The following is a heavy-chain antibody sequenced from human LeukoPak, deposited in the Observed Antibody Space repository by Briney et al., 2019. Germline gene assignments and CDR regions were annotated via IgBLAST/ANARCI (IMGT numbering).Heavy chain of an antibody. V-gene: IGHV3-66*01. Sequence: GGSLRLSCAASGFKFGDYGMSWVRQAPGKGLEWVSVIYSGGSTYYADSVKGRFTISRDNSKNTLYLQMNSLRAEDTAVYYCARGRGADFQNWGQGTLVTVSS. CDR3: ARGRGADFQN. J-gene: IGHJ4*02. CDR2: IYSGGST. CDR1: GFKFGDYG. D-gene: IGHD2/OR15-2a*01.